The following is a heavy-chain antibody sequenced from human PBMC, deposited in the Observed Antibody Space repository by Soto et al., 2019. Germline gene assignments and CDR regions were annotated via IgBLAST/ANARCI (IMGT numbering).Heavy chain of an antibody. D-gene: IGHD6-13*01. CDR1: GYTFTSYG. Sequence: ASVKVSCKASGYTFTSYGISWVRQAPGQGLEWMGWISAYNGNTNYAQKLQGRVTMTTDTSTSTAYMELRSLRSDDTAVYYCARDMDSGYSSSWYGLEFDYWGQGTLVTVSS. V-gene: IGHV1-18*01. CDR2: ISAYNGNT. J-gene: IGHJ4*02. CDR3: ARDMDSGYSSSWYGLEFDY.